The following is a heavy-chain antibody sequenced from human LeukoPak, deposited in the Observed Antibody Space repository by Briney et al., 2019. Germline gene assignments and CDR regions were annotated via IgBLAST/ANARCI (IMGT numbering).Heavy chain of an antibody. D-gene: IGHD3-10*01. CDR3: ASGRWFGELLDY. Sequence: SETLSLTCTVSGGSICSYYWSWIRQPPGKGLEWIGYIYYSGSTNYNPSLKSRVTISVDTSKNQFSLKLSSVTAADTAVYYCASGRWFGELLDYWGQGTLVTVSS. J-gene: IGHJ4*02. CDR1: GGSICSYY. CDR2: IYYSGST. V-gene: IGHV4-59*01.